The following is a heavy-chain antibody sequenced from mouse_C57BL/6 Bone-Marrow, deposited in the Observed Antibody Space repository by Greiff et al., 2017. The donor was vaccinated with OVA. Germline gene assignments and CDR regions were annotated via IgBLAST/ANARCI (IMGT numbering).Heavy chain of an antibody. J-gene: IGHJ2*01. CDR2: INYDGSST. CDR1: GFTFSDYY. V-gene: IGHV5-16*01. CDR3: ARDPGYGNYSYYFDY. D-gene: IGHD2-1*01. Sequence: EVQRVESEGGLVQPGSSMKLSCTASGFTFSDYYMAWVRQVPEKGLEWVANINYDGSSTYYLDSLKSRFIISRDNAKNILYLQMSSLKSEDTATYYCARDPGYGNYSYYFDYWGQGTTLTVSS.